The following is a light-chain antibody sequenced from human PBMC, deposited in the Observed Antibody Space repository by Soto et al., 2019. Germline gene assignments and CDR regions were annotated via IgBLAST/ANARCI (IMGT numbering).Light chain of an antibody. CDR3: SSYAGSDNLAYV. V-gene: IGLV2-8*01. J-gene: IGLJ1*01. Sequence: QSVLTQPPSESGSPGQSVTISCTGTSSDVGGYDFVSWYQQHPGKAPKLIIYEVIRRPSEVPDRFSTSKSGNTASLTVSGLQVEYEADYYCSSYAGSDNLAYVFGTGTKLTVL. CDR2: EVI. CDR1: SSDVGGYDF.